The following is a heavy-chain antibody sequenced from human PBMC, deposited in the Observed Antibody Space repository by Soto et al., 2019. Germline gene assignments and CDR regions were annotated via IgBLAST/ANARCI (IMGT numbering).Heavy chain of an antibody. CDR2: IYYSGST. CDR1: GGSISSYY. V-gene: IGHV4-59*12. J-gene: IGHJ3*02. CDR3: ARDMVRGVIKNHDAFDI. Sequence: SETLSLTCTVSGGSISSYYWSWIRQRPGKGLEWTGYIYYSGSTNYNPSLRSRVAISVDTSKSQVSLRLSSLTAADTAVYYCARDMVRGVIKNHDAFDIWGQGTMVTVSS. D-gene: IGHD3-10*01.